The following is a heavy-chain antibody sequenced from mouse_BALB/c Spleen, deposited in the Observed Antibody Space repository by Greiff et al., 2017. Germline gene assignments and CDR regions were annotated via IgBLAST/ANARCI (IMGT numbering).Heavy chain of an antibody. CDR2: ISSGGSYT. CDR1: GFTFSSYG. Sequence: EVKLEESGGDLVKPGGSLKLSCAASGFTFSSYGMSWVRQTPDKRLEWVATISSGGSYTYYPDSVKGRFTISRDNAKNTLYLQMSSLKSEDTAMYYCARPGSREAMDYWGQGTSVTVSS. CDR3: ARPGSREAMDY. J-gene: IGHJ4*01. V-gene: IGHV5-6*02.